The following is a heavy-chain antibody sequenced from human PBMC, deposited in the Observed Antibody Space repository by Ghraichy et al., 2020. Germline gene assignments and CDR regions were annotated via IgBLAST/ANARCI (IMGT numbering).Heavy chain of an antibody. Sequence: GGSLRLSCAASGFTFSGYAMHWVRQAPGKGLEYVSAITSNGDTTYYANSVKGGFTISRDNSKDTLYLQMGSLRVEDTAVYYCARDHTGTGDYWGQGTLVTVSS. CDR3: ARDHTGTGDY. CDR2: ITSNGDTT. CDR1: GFTFSGYA. V-gene: IGHV3-64*01. D-gene: IGHD1-1*01. J-gene: IGHJ4*02.